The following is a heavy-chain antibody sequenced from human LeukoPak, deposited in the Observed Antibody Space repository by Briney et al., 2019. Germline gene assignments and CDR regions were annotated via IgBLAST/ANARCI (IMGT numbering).Heavy chain of an antibody. D-gene: IGHD3-10*01. V-gene: IGHV3-21*04. J-gene: IGHJ6*02. CDR2: ISSSSSYI. Sequence: GGSLRLSCAASGFTFSSYSMNWVRQAPGKGLEWVSSISSSSSYIYYADSVKGRFTIYRDNSKNTLYLQMNSLRAEDTAVYYCHSVRGVIIHYYYGMDVWGQGTTVTVSS. CDR3: HSVRGVIIHYYYGMDV. CDR1: GFTFSSYS.